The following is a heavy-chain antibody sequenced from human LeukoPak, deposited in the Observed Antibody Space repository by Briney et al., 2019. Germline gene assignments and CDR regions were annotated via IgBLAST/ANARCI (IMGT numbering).Heavy chain of an antibody. V-gene: IGHV4-39*01. CDR1: GGSISSSSYY. J-gene: IGHJ4*02. CDR2: IYYSGST. Sequence: SETLSLTRTVSGGSISSSSYYWGWIRQPPGKGLEWIGSIYYSGSTYYNPSLKSRVTISVDTSKNQFSLKLSSVTAADTAVYYCARHAGYCSGGSCYSYGYFDYWGQGTLVTVSS. D-gene: IGHD2-15*01. CDR3: ARHAGYCSGGSCYSYGYFDY.